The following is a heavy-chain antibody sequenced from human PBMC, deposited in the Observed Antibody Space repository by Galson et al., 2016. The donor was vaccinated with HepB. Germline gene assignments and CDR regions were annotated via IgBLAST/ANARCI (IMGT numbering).Heavy chain of an antibody. V-gene: IGHV3-7*03. CDR1: GFTFSSYW. CDR2: IKQDGSGK. D-gene: IGHD3-16*02. CDR3: ARDPEGTVYYDYVWGSYPHFDY. J-gene: IGHJ4*02. Sequence: SLRLSCAASGFTFSSYWMSWVRQAPGKGLEWVANIKQDGSGKDYVDSGKGRFTISRDNAKNSLYLQMNSRRAEGTAVYYCARDPEGTVYYDYVWGSYPHFDYWGQGTLVTVSS.